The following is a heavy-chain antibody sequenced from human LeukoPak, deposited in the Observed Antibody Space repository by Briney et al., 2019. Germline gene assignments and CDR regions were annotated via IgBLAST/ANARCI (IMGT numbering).Heavy chain of an antibody. Sequence: KPSETLSLTCTVSGDSVSGYYWSWIRQPPGKGLEWIGYIYYSGSTNYNPSLKSRVTISVDTSKNQFSLRMSSVTAADTAVYYCARLGSYLDAWGQGTLVTVSS. CDR3: ARLGSYLDA. J-gene: IGHJ5*02. V-gene: IGHV4-59*08. CDR2: IYYSGST. D-gene: IGHD3-16*02. CDR1: GDSVSGYY.